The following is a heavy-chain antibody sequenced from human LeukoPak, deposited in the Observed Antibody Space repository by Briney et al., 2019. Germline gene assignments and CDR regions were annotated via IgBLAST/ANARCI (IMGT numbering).Heavy chain of an antibody. V-gene: IGHV3-23*01. J-gene: IGHJ4*02. Sequence: PGGSLRLSCAASGFTFSTYGMNWVRQAPGKGLEWVSGISPSGGITYYTDSVKGRFTISRDNSMNTLYLQMNSPRDEDTAVYYCAKDSSGTYYSRYFDYWGQGTLVTVSS. CDR1: GFTFSTYG. CDR2: ISPSGGIT. CDR3: AKDSSGTYYSRYFDY. D-gene: IGHD6-19*01.